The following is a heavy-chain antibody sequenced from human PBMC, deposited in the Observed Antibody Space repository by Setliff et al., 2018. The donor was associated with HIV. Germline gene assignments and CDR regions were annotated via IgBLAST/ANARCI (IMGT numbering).Heavy chain of an antibody. J-gene: IGHJ4*02. CDR3: ALGGWAPFDY. V-gene: IGHV3-23*01. CDR1: GFTFSSYA. Sequence: PGGSLRLSCAASGFTFSSYAMSWVRQAPGKGLEWVSAIRGSGGSTYYADSVKGRFTISRDNSKNTLYLQMNSLRAEDTAVYYCALGGWAPFDYWGQGTLVTVSS. CDR2: IRGSGGST. D-gene: IGHD6-19*01.